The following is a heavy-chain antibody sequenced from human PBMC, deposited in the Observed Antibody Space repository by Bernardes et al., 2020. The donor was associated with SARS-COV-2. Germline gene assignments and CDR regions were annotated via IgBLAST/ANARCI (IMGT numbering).Heavy chain of an antibody. D-gene: IGHD2-21*02. J-gene: IGHJ6*02. Sequence: GSLRLSCAASGFTFSSYAMSWVRQAPGKGLEWVSAISGSGGSTYYADSVKGRFTISRDNSKNTLYLQMNSLRAEDTAVYYCAGSSCGIDCYIGGLRSWDYGMDVWGQGITVTVSS. CDR1: GFTFSSYA. CDR2: ISGSGGST. V-gene: IGHV3-23*01. CDR3: AGSSCGIDCYIGGLRSWDYGMDV.